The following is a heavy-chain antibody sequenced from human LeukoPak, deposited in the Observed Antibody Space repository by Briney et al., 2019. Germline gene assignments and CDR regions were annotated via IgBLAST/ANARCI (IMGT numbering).Heavy chain of an antibody. CDR1: GFTFSSYG. D-gene: IGHD4-11*01. V-gene: IGHV3-30*02. Sequence: GGSLRLSCAASGFTFSSYGMHWVRQAPGKGLEWVAFIRYDGNNKYYADSVKGRFTISRDNSKNTLYLQMNSLRAEDTAVHYCAKDSGPYSNYGGLDYWGQGTLVTVSS. J-gene: IGHJ4*02. CDR3: AKDSGPYSNYGGLDY. CDR2: IRYDGNNK.